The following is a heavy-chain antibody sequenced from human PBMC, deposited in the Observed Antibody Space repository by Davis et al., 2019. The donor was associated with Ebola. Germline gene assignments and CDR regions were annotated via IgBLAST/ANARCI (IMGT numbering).Heavy chain of an antibody. J-gene: IGHJ4*02. V-gene: IGHV3-74*01. Sequence: GESLKISCAASSFSFRSYWMHWVRQAPGKGLVWVSRINPDGSFTDYADSVKGRFSISRDSTSNTLYLQMNGLRAEDTAVYYCARSSYQPDYWGQGTLVTVSS. CDR2: INPDGSFT. CDR3: ARSSYQPDY. CDR1: SFSFRSYW. D-gene: IGHD2-2*01.